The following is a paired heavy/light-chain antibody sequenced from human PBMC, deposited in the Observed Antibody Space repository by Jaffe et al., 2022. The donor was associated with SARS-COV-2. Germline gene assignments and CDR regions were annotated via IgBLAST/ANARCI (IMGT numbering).Light chain of an antibody. Sequence: QSALTQPASVSGSPGQSITISCTGTSSDVGGYNYVSWYQQHPGKAPKLMIYEVSNRPSGVPDRFSGSKSGNTASLTISGLQAEDEADYYCSSYTSSSTLGVFGGGTKLTVL. CDR3: SSYTSSSTLGV. V-gene: IGLV2-14*01. CDR1: SSDVGGYNY. CDR2: EVS. J-gene: IGLJ3*02.
Heavy chain of an antibody. V-gene: IGHV3-23*01. Sequence: EVQLLESGGGLVQPGGSLRLSCAASGFTFSSYAMSWVRQAPGKGLEWVSAISGSGGSTYYADSVKGRFTISRDNSKNTLYLQMNSLRAEDTAVYYCAKPLYSSIAVAGPSGDFDYWGQGTLVTVSS. CDR2: ISGSGGST. D-gene: IGHD6-19*01. CDR1: GFTFSSYA. CDR3: AKPLYSSIAVAGPSGDFDY. J-gene: IGHJ4*02.